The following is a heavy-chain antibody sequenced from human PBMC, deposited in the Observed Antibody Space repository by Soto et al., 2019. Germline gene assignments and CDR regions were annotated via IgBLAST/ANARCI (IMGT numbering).Heavy chain of an antibody. J-gene: IGHJ6*02. CDR1: GFTFSSYA. Sequence: GGALRLSFAPSGFTFSSYAMRWVRPAPGKGLEWVSAISGSGGSTYYADSVKGRFTISRDNSKNTLYLQMNSLRAEDTAVYYCAKGNYDFWSGYYTGYGMDVWGQGTTVTVSS. D-gene: IGHD3-3*01. V-gene: IGHV3-23*01. CDR2: ISGSGGST. CDR3: AKGNYDFWSGYYTGYGMDV.